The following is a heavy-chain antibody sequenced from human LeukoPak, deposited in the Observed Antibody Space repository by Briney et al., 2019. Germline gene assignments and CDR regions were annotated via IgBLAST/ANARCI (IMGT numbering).Heavy chain of an antibody. CDR3: ARRIAAAGTPFDY. Sequence: SETLSLTCTVSGGSISSSSYYWGWIRQPPGKGLEWIGSIYYSGSTYYNPSLKSRVTIPVDTSKNQFSLKLSSVTAADTAVYYCARRIAAAGTPFDYWGQGTLVTVSS. J-gene: IGHJ4*02. D-gene: IGHD6-13*01. V-gene: IGHV4-39*01. CDR1: GGSISSSSYY. CDR2: IYYSGST.